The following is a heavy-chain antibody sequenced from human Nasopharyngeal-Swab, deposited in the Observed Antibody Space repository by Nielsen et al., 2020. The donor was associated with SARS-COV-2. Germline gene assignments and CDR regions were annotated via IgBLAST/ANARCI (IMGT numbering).Heavy chain of an antibody. CDR1: GFPFNNYG. CDR2: ISGSGGST. Sequence: GGSLRLSCAASGFPFNNYGMSWVRQAPGKGPEWVSSISGSGGSTYYADSAKGRFTMSRDNSKSTLYLQMNTLRAEDTAVYYCAKGYSSGWQLYYYYGMDVWGQGTTVTVSS. CDR3: AKGYSSGWQLYYYYGMDV. D-gene: IGHD6-19*01. V-gene: IGHV3-23*01. J-gene: IGHJ6*02.